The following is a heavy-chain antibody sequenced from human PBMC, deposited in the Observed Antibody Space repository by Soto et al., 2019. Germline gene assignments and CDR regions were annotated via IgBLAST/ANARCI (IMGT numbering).Heavy chain of an antibody. J-gene: IGHJ6*03. V-gene: IGHV4-34*01. D-gene: IGHD2-8*01. CDR2: INHSGST. Sequence: QVQLQQWGAGLLKPSETLSLTCAVYGGSFSGYYWSWIRQPPGKGLEWIGEINHSGSTNYNPSLKSRVTLSVDPAKNQFSLMLSSVTAAATAVYYCARGRRMLSMTYYYMAVWGKGTTGTVSS. CDR3: ARGRRMLSMTYYYMAV. CDR1: GGSFSGYY.